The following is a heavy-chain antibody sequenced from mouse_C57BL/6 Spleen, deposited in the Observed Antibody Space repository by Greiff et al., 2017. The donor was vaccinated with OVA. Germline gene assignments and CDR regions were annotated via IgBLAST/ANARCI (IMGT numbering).Heavy chain of an antibody. CDR2: INPNNGGT. J-gene: IGHJ1*03. V-gene: IGHV1-26*01. CDR1: GYTFTDYY. CDR3: ASPDYYGSSLQYFDV. D-gene: IGHD1-1*01. Sequence: EVQLQQSGPELVKPGASVKISCKASGYTFTDYYMNWVKQSHGKSLEWIGDINPNNGGTSYNQTFKGKATLTVDNTSSTDYMELRSLTSEDSAVYYCASPDYYGSSLQYFDVWGTGTTVTVSS.